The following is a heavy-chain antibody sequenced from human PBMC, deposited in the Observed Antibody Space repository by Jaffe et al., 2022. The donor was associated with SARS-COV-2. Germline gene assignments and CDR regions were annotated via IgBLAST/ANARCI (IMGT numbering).Heavy chain of an antibody. CDR3: TRDLGGVFDY. CDR1: GFTFGDYA. V-gene: IGHV3-49*04. J-gene: IGHJ4*02. CDR2: IRSKAYGGTT. D-gene: IGHD1-26*01. Sequence: EVQLVESGGGLVQPGRSLRLSCTASGFTFGDYAMSWVRQAPGKGLEWVGFIRSKAYGGTTEYAASVKGRFTISRDDSKSIAYLQMNSLKTEDTAVYYCTRDLGGVFDYWGQGTLVTVSS.